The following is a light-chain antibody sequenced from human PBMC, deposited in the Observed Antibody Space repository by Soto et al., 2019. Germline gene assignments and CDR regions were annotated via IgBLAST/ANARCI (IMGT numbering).Light chain of an antibody. J-gene: IGKJ3*01. Sequence: EIVMTQSPATLSVSPGERASLSCRASQSISTNLAWYQQKPGQAPRLLIYGASARATGIPARFSGSGSGTEFPLTISSPQSEDFAVYYCQQYDKWPLTFGPGTKADIE. CDR2: GAS. CDR1: QSISTN. V-gene: IGKV3-15*01. CDR3: QQYDKWPLT.